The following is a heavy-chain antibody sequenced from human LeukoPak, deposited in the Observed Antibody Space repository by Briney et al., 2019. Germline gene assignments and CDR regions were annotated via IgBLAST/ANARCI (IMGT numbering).Heavy chain of an antibody. Sequence: SETLSLTCAVYGGSFSGYYWSWIRQPPGKGLEWIGEINHSGSTNYNPSLKSRVTISVDTSKNQFSLKLSSVTAADTAVYYCARGYPRVYDILTGYWDYYYYYMDVWGKGTTVTVSS. CDR3: ARGYPRVYDILTGYWDYYYYYMDV. D-gene: IGHD3-9*01. CDR1: GGSFSGYY. J-gene: IGHJ6*03. V-gene: IGHV4-34*01. CDR2: INHSGST.